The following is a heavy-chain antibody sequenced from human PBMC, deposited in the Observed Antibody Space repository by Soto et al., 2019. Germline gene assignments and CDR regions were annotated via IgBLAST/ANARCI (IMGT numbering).Heavy chain of an antibody. V-gene: IGHV3-15*01. Sequence: PGGSLRLSCAASGLSVSDAWMTWVRQAPGKGLEWVGHIKRRSEGGTTEYAAPVKGRFIISREDSRNTLYLQMDSLKSDDSGVYYCTTDPTLGGPRGAFGGQEPLVPVSS. CDR3: TTDPTLGGPRGAF. CDR1: GLSVSDAW. J-gene: IGHJ4*02. D-gene: IGHD3-16*01. CDR2: IKRRSEGGTT.